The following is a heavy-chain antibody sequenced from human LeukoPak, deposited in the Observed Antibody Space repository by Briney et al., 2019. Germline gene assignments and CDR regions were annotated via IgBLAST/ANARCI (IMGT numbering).Heavy chain of an antibody. D-gene: IGHD2-2*01. Sequence: ASVKVSCKASGGTFSSYAISWVRQAPGQGLEWMGWINPNSGGTNYAQKFQGRVTMTRDTSISTAYMELSRLRSDDTAVYYCARGGPHCSSTSCLTFDPWGQGTLVTVSS. CDR3: ARGGPHCSSTSCLTFDP. CDR1: GGTFSSYA. J-gene: IGHJ5*02. V-gene: IGHV1-2*02. CDR2: INPNSGGT.